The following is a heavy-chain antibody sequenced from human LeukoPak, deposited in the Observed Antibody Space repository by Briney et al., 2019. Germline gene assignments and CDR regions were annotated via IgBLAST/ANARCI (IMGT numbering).Heavy chain of an antibody. CDR2: IYHGGSS. V-gene: IGHV4-39*01. CDR1: GASIINYNYY. J-gene: IGHJ5*02. Sequence: SETLSLTCFVSGASIINYNYYWACLRQPPGQGLVWIMSIYHGGSSSYNQYLKSRVTMPVVTSKSHFTLKLISVTAADTAVYSCAGHKYYDFWGSFNWFDPWGQGTLVIVSS. CDR3: AGHKYYDFWGSFNWFDP. D-gene: IGHD3-3*01.